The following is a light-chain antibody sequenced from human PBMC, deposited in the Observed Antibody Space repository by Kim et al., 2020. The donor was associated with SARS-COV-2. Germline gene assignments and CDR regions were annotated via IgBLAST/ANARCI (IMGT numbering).Light chain of an antibody. CDR3: CSYAGSSTVV. Sequence: GQSITISCTGTSSDVGSYNLVSWYQQRPGKAPKLMIYEVTKRPSGVSDRFSGSKSGNTASLTISGFHAEDEADYYCCSYAGSSTVVFGGGTQLTVL. CDR2: EVT. CDR1: SSDVGSYNL. V-gene: IGLV2-23*02. J-gene: IGLJ2*01.